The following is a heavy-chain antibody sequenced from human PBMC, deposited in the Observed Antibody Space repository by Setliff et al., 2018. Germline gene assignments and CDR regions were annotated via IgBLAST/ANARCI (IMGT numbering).Heavy chain of an antibody. Sequence: SCVASGFDFSSYGMHWVRQAPGKGLEWVSLIRYDSSTKDYADSVKGRFSVSRDNSRNTLYLQMNSLRVEDTAVYYCARSAVAVPGQFYFDNWGQGTQVTVSS. D-gene: IGHD6-19*01. V-gene: IGHV3-33*01. CDR3: ARSAVAVPGQFYFDN. J-gene: IGHJ4*02. CDR2: IRYDSSTK. CDR1: GFDFSSYG.